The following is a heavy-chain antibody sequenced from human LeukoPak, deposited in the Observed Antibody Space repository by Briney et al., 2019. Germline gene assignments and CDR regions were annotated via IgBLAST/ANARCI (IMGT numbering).Heavy chain of an antibody. Sequence: SETLSLTCTVSGGSTSSHYWTWIPQPPGKGREWIGYIHHSGSVNYNPSLKSRVTISLDTSKSQFSLKMTSVTAADTAVYYCAREGSRWVDFEFWGQGTLVTVSS. J-gene: IGHJ4*02. CDR2: IHHSGSV. CDR3: AREGSRWVDFEF. V-gene: IGHV4-59*11. D-gene: IGHD1-26*01. CDR1: GGSTSSHY.